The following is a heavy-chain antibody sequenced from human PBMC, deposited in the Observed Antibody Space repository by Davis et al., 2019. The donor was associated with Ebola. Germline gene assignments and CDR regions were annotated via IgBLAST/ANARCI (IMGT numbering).Heavy chain of an antibody. D-gene: IGHD6-13*01. CDR2: IFRTGAT. CDR1: AGSISSSSHY. CDR3: ARHRYSSSWYAGPKSGYFDY. Sequence: MPSETLSLTCPVSAGSISSSSHYWGWIRHPPGKGLEWMAHIFRTGATSYNPSLKSRVTISFDTSKNHFSLTLSSVTAADTAVYYCARHRYSSSWYAGPKSGYFDYWGQGTLVTVSS. V-gene: IGHV4-39*01. J-gene: IGHJ4*02.